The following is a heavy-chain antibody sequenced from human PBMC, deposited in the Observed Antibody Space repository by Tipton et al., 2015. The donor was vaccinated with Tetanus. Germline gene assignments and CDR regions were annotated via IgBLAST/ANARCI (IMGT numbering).Heavy chain of an antibody. CDR2: IYRSGSA. Sequence: TLSLTCVVSGYSISSGYYWGWIRQPPGKGPEWIASIYRSGSASYNPSHKSRVTISVDTSKNQFSLNLSSLTAADTAVYYCARVPPLATVYFDYWGQGTLVTVSS. CDR3: ARVPPLATVYFDY. J-gene: IGHJ4*02. D-gene: IGHD5-24*01. V-gene: IGHV4-38-2*01. CDR1: GYSISSGYY.